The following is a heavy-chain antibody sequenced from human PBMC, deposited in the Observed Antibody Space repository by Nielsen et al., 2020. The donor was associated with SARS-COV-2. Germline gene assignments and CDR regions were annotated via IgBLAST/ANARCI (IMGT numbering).Heavy chain of an antibody. CDR2: INTNTGNP. V-gene: IGHV7-4-1*02. D-gene: IGHD2-2*01. CDR3: ASGVVVVPALDYYYYGMDV. CDR1: GYTFTSYA. J-gene: IGHJ6*02. Sequence: ASVQVSCKASGYTFTSYAMNWVRQAPGQGLEWMGWINTNTGNPTYAQGFTGRFVFSLDTSVSTAYLQISSLKAEDTAVYYCASGVVVVPALDYYYYGMDVWGQGTTVTVSS.